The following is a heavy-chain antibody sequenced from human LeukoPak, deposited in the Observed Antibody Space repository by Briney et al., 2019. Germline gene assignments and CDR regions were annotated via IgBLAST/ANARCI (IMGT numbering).Heavy chain of an antibody. CDR1: GFAFNTYA. CDR3: ARDGSPPGGLNWFDP. V-gene: IGHV3-33*01. CDR2: IWHDGSHK. D-gene: IGHD3-16*01. Sequence: GGSLRLSCAASGFAFNTYAMHWVRQAPGQGLEWVALIWHDGSHKFYSNSVRGQFTISRDNSKNTVSLQMNNLRPEDTAVYYCARDGSPPGGLNWFDPWGQGTLVTVSS. J-gene: IGHJ5*02.